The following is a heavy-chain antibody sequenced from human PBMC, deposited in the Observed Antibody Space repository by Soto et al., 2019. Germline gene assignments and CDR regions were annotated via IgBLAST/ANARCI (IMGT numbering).Heavy chain of an antibody. D-gene: IGHD2-21*01. CDR3: ARLRIATNNYKWFDP. V-gene: IGHV4-31*03. J-gene: IGHJ5*02. CDR2: IYVTGAV. Sequence: SSETLSLTCSVSGAALNSGNYYWSWIRQVPGKGLEWIGHIYVTGAVDYNPSLRDRITISQDTSERQFSLNLRLVAAADTAVYYCARLRIATNNYKWFDPWGQGTLVTVSS. CDR1: GAALNSGNYY.